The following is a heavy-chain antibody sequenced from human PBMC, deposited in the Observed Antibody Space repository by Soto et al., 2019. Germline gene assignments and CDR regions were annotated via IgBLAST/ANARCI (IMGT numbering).Heavy chain of an antibody. CDR3: AKVEWRDCSGSGCYSDS. CDR1: GFTFSSYG. V-gene: IGHV3-23*01. Sequence: EVQLLESGGGLVQPGGSLRLSCAASGFTFSSYGMSWVRQAPGKGLEWVSAISGSGGSTYYADSLKGRFTISRDNSKNTLYLQMNSLRAEDTAIYYCAKVEWRDCSGSGCYSDSWGQGTLVTVSS. D-gene: IGHD2-15*01. CDR2: ISGSGGST. J-gene: IGHJ4*02.